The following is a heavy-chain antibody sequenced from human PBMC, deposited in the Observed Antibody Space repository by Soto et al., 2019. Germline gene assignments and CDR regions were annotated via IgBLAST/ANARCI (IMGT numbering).Heavy chain of an antibody. D-gene: IGHD3-10*01. CDR3: ARAPLQSGSYYNLDY. CDR1: GGTFSIYA. V-gene: IGHV1-69*13. CDR2: IIPIFGTA. J-gene: IGHJ4*02. Sequence: GASVKVSCKASGGTFSIYAISWVRQAPGQGLEWMGGIIPIFGTANYAQKFQGRVTITADESTSTAYMELSSLRSEDTAVYYCARAPLQSGSYYNLDYWGQGTLVTVSS.